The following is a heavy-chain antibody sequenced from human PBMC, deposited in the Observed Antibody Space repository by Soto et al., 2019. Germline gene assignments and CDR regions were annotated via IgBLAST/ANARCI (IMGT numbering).Heavy chain of an antibody. J-gene: IGHJ6*02. V-gene: IGHV4-31*03. CDR3: ARDRGYYVWGTLRTYGMDV. D-gene: IGHD3-16*01. Sequence: QVQLQESGPGLVKPSQTLSLTCTVSGGSISSGPYYWSWIRQYPGKGLEWIGYIHYSGSTHYNPSLKSRATISMDTSKNQFSLNLSSVTAADTAVYYCARDRGYYVWGTLRTYGMDVWGQGTRVTVSS. CDR1: GGSISSGPYY. CDR2: IHYSGST.